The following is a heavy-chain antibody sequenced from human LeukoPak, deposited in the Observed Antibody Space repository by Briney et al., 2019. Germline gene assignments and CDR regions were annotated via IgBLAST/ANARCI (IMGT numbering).Heavy chain of an antibody. CDR1: GFPFSSYG. Sequence: GGSLRLSCAASGFPFSSYGMHWVRQAPGKGLEWVARLVYDERSDYANSVKGRFSISRDNSKNTLFLDMSDLRIEDTAVYYCARDLSAAFDFWGQGVLVTVSS. V-gene: IGHV3-33*05. D-gene: IGHD6-19*01. CDR3: ARDLSAAFDF. CDR2: LVYDERS. J-gene: IGHJ4*02.